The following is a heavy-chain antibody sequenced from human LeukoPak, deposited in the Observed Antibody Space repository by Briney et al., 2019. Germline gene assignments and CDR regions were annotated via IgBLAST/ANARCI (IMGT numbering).Heavy chain of an antibody. Sequence: GGSLRLSCAASGFSFSSYGIHWVRQAPGKGLEWVAVISHEGSYQNYADSVKGRFTISRDNSKNMVFLQMNSLNAEDTAVYYCARTREQWQVLDYWGQGTLVTVSS. CDR3: ARTREQWQVLDY. J-gene: IGHJ4*02. CDR2: ISHEGSYQ. V-gene: IGHV3-30*03. D-gene: IGHD6-19*01. CDR1: GFSFSSYG.